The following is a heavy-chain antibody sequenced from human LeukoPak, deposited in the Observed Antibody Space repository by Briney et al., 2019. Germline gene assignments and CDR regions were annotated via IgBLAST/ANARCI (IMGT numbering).Heavy chain of an antibody. CDR3: ARSRIAAAGHFDY. CDR1: GFTFSSYA. CDR2: ISSNGGST. J-gene: IGHJ4*02. D-gene: IGHD6-13*01. V-gene: IGHV3-64*01. Sequence: GGSLRLSCAASGFTFSSYAMHWVRQAPGKGLEYVSAISSNGGSTYYANSVKGRFTISRDNSKNTLYLQMGSLRAEDMAVYYCARSRIAAAGHFDYWGQGTLVTVSS.